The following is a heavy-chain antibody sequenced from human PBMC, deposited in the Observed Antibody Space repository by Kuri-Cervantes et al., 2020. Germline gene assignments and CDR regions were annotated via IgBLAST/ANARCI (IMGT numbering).Heavy chain of an antibody. CDR2: IKQDGSEK. V-gene: IGHV3-7*03. J-gene: IGHJ4*02. Sequence: GESLKISCVASGFTFSDSWMTWVRQAPGKGLEWVATIKQDGSEKYYVDPVKGRFTISRDNAKNSLFLQMDSLRAEDTAVYYCAKDLLGGVPVVILTGYDYWGQGTLVTVSS. CDR3: AKDLLGGVPVVILTGYDY. CDR1: GFTFSDSW. D-gene: IGHD3-22*01.